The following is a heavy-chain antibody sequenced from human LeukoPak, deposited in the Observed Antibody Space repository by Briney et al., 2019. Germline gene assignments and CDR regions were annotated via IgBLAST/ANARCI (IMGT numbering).Heavy chain of an antibody. V-gene: IGHV4-4*07. CDR1: GGSISSYY. Sequence: SETLSLTCTVSGGSISSYYWSWIRQPAGKGLEWIGRIYTSGSTNYNPSLKSRVTMSVDTSKNQFSPKLSSVTAADTAVYYCARTFRESYYDFWSGYSTLDYWGQGTLVTVSS. CDR2: IYTSGST. D-gene: IGHD3-3*01. CDR3: ARTFRESYYDFWSGYSTLDY. J-gene: IGHJ4*02.